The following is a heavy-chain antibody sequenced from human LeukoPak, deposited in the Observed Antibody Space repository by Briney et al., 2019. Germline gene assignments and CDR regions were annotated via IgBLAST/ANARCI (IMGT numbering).Heavy chain of an antibody. CDR3: AKDLSTGYYIAY. D-gene: IGHD3-9*01. CDR2: IRYDGSNK. Sequence: GGSLRLSCAASGFTFSSYGIHWVRQAPGKGLEWVTFIRYDGSNKYYADSVEGRFTISRDNSKNTVYLQMNSLRGEDTAVYYCAKDLSTGYYIAYWGQGTLVTVSS. J-gene: IGHJ4*02. CDR1: GFTFSSYG. V-gene: IGHV3-30*02.